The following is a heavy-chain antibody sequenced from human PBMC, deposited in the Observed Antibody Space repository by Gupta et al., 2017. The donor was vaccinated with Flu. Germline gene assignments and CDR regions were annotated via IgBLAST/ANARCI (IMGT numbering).Heavy chain of an antibody. Sequence: QVQLAESGGGVVQPGRSLRLSCAVSGFTFSTYGMHWVRQAPGNGLEWVAGISSDGYNRYYADSMKGRFTISRDNSKNTLYLQVSSLRPEDTAVYYCAKGGAPNSGSYYLDYWGQGTLVTVSS. CDR2: ISSDGYNR. CDR3: AKGGAPNSGSYYLDY. J-gene: IGHJ4*02. CDR1: GFTFSTYG. V-gene: IGHV3-30*18. D-gene: IGHD1-26*01.